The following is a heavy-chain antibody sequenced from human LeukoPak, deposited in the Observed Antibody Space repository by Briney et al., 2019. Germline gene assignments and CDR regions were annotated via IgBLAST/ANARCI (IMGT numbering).Heavy chain of an antibody. Sequence: SETLSLTCTVSGGSISSSSYYWGWIRQPPGKGLEWIGSIYYSGSTYYNPSLKSRVTISVDTSKNQFSLKLSSVTAADTAVYYCARDDEAVTGSLNNWFDPWGQRTLVTVSS. V-gene: IGHV4-39*07. J-gene: IGHJ5*02. CDR1: GGSISSSSYY. CDR3: ARDDEAVTGSLNNWFDP. D-gene: IGHD6-19*01. CDR2: IYYSGST.